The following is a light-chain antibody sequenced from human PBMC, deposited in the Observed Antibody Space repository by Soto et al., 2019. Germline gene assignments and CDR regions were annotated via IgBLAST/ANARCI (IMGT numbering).Light chain of an antibody. Sequence: DIQMTQSPSTLSGSVGDRVTITCRASQSISNWLAWYQQKPGKAPKLLIHKASTLESWVPSRFSGSGSGTEFTLTISSIKHDDFETYYCQQYNSFWTFGQGTKV. V-gene: IGKV1-5*03. CDR1: QSISNW. CDR3: QQYNSFWT. J-gene: IGKJ1*01. CDR2: KAS.